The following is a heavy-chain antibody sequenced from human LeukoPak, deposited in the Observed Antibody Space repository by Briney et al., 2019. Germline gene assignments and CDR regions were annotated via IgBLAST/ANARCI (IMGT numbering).Heavy chain of an antibody. CDR2: ISDSGDNT. Sequence: GGSLRLSCAASGFTFSSYAMSWVRQAPGKGLEWVSSISDSGDNTYYADSVKGRFTISRDISKNTLYLQMNSLRAEDTAIYYCAKDDRRVVVVAATDYWGQGTLATVSS. D-gene: IGHD2-15*01. CDR3: AKDDRRVVVVAATDY. CDR1: GFTFSSYA. V-gene: IGHV3-23*01. J-gene: IGHJ4*02.